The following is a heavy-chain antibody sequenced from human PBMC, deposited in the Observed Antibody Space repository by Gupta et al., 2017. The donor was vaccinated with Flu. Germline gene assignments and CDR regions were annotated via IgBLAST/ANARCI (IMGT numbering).Heavy chain of an antibody. CDR2: TSIEGMKK. Sequence: VQLVESGGGVVQPGRSLRLSCAVSGFTFSRSAMHWIRQAPGKGLEWVAVTSIEGMKKYYADSVKGRFTISRDNSKNTLYLQMNSLRVDDTAVYDCARGSLCGYYYGAYWGQGTLVTVSS. V-gene: IGHV3-30*04. D-gene: IGHD3-22*01. J-gene: IGHJ4*02. CDR1: GFTFSRSA. CDR3: ARGSLCGYYYGAY.